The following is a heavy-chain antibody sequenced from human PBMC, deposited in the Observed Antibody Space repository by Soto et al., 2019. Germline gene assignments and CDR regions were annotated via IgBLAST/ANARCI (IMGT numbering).Heavy chain of an antibody. D-gene: IGHD2-15*01. CDR3: ARGGGYCSGGTCYSFWFDP. J-gene: IGHJ5*02. V-gene: IGHV4-31*03. Sequence: PSETLSLTCTVSSGSISSGGYYWSWIRQHPGKGLEWIGYIYFTGSTYYNPSLKSRVTISVDTSKNQFSLKLSSVTAADTAVYYCARGGGYCSGGTCYSFWFDPWGQGTLVTVSS. CDR1: SGSISSGGYY. CDR2: IYFTGST.